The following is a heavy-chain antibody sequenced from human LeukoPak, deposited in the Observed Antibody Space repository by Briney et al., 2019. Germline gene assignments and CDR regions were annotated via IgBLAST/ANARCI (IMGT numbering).Heavy chain of an antibody. CDR3: ARVSADRYPDY. V-gene: IGHV4-34*01. J-gene: IGHJ4*02. CDR2: INHSGST. D-gene: IGHD3-16*02. CDR1: GGSFSGYY. Sequence: PSETLSLTCAVYGGSFSGYYWSWIRQPPGKGLEWIGEINHSGSTNYNPSLKSRVTISVDTSKNQFSLTLSSVTAADTAVYYCARVSADRYPDYWGQGTLVTVSS.